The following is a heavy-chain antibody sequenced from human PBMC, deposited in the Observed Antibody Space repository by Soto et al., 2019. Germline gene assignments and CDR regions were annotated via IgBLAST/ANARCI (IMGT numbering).Heavy chain of an antibody. J-gene: IGHJ5*02. Sequence: QLLESGPGLVKPSETLSLTCTVSGGSISSSSYYWGWIRQPPGKGLEWIGSIYYSGSTYYNPSLKSRVTISVDTSKNQFSLKLSSVTAADTAVYYCATSIYYYGSGSYLRGFDPWGQGTLVTVSS. D-gene: IGHD3-10*01. CDR1: GGSISSSSYY. CDR2: IYYSGST. V-gene: IGHV4-39*01. CDR3: ATSIYYYGSGSYLRGFDP.